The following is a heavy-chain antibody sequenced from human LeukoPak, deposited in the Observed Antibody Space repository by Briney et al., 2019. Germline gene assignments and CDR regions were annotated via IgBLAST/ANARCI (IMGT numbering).Heavy chain of an antibody. J-gene: IGHJ4*02. V-gene: IGHV3-7*01. CDR2: IKQDGSEK. Sequence: GGPLRLSCAASGFTFSSYWMTWVRQAPGKGLEWVANIKQDGSEKFYVDSVKGRFTISRDNAKNTLYLQMNRLRAEDTAVYYCARLRYSDYWGQGTLVTVSS. CDR1: GFTFSSYW. CDR3: ARLRYSDY.